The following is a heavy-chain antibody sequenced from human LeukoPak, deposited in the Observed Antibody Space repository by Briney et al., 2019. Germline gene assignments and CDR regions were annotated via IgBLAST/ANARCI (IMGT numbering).Heavy chain of an antibody. J-gene: IGHJ4*02. V-gene: IGHV4-59*01. Sequence: SETLSLTCTVSGGSISSYYWSWIRQPPGKGLEWIGYIYYSGSTNYNPSRKSRVTISVDTSKNQFSLKLSSVTAADTAVYYCARGLSLYYFDYWGQGTLVTVSS. CDR2: IYYSGST. CDR1: GGSISSYY. CDR3: ARGLSLYYFDY.